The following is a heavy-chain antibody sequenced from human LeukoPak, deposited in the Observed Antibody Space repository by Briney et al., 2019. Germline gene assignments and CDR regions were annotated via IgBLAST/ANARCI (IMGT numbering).Heavy chain of an antibody. CDR1: GGSFSGYY. V-gene: IGHV4-34*01. J-gene: IGHJ5*02. D-gene: IGHD2-2*01. Sequence: SETLSLTCAVYGGSFSGYYWSWIRQSPGKGLEWIGEINHSGSTNYNPSLKSRVTISVDTSKNQFSLKLSSVTAADTAVYYCARGYQLLWGGWFDPWGQGTLVTVSS. CDR3: ARGYQLLWGGWFDP. CDR2: INHSGST.